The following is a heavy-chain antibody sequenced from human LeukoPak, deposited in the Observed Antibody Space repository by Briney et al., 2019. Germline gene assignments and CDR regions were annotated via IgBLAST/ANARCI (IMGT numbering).Heavy chain of an antibody. Sequence: SQTLSLTCAVSGGSISSGGFSWSWLRQPPGKGLEGMGYIYHCGSTYYNPSLKSRVTISVDRSKNHFSLKLSSVTAADTAVYYCARGTTVTTLDYWGQGTLVTVSS. CDR1: GGSISSGGFS. V-gene: IGHV4-30-2*01. CDR2: IYHCGST. D-gene: IGHD4-11*01. CDR3: ARGTTVTTLDY. J-gene: IGHJ4*02.